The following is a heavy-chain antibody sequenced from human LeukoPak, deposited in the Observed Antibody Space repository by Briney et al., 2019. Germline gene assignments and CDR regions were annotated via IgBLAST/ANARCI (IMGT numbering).Heavy chain of an antibody. CDR2: INPNSGGT. CDR1: GYTFTGYY. V-gene: IGHV1-2*02. J-gene: IGHJ6*03. CDR3: ARGITMVRGYYYYYYMDV. D-gene: IGHD3-10*01. Sequence: EASVKVSCKASGYTFTGYYMHWVRQAPGQGLEWMGWINPNSGGTNYAQRFQGRVTMTRDTSISTAYMELSRLRSDDTAVYYCARGITMVRGYYYYYYMDVWGKRTTVTVSS.